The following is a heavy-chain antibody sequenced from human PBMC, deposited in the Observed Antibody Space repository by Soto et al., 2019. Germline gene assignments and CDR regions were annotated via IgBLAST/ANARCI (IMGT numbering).Heavy chain of an antibody. CDR1: GFSFSSDS. J-gene: IGHJ4*02. V-gene: IGHV3-21*01. CDR2: ISSSGSFK. CDR3: ARDPPTGTTLDWADS. D-gene: IGHD1-7*01. Sequence: GGSLRLSCAASGFSFSSDSVGWVRQAPGKGLEWVSSISSSGSFKNYADSVKGRFTISRDNAKNSLYLLLSGLKDEDTAVYYCARDPPTGTTLDWADSWGQGTLVTVSS.